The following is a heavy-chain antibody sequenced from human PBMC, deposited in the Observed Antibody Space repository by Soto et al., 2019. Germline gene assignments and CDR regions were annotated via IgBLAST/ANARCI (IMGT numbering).Heavy chain of an antibody. CDR3: AGQVAPDY. CDR1: GFTFSSYA. Sequence: QVQLVESGGGVVQPGRSLRLSCAASGFTFSSYAMHWVRQAPGKGLEWVAVISYDGSNKYYADSVKGRFTISRDNSKNTLDLQMSSLRAEDTAVYYCAGQVAPDYWGQGTLVTVSS. V-gene: IGHV3-30-3*01. J-gene: IGHJ4*02. CDR2: ISYDGSNK.